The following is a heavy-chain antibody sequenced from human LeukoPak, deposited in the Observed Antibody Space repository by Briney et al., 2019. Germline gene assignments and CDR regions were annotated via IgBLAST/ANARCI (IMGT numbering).Heavy chain of an antibody. V-gene: IGHV3-23*01. CDR3: AKRSAESSGYFDY. J-gene: IGHJ4*02. CDR2: ITGSGAFT. Sequence: GGSLRLSCAASGFTFIKYSMTWVRQAPGKGLEWVSAITGSGAFTDYADSVQGRFTISRDNSKNTLYLQMNSQRAEDTPVYYCAKRSAESSGYFDYWGQGTLVTVSS. CDR1: GFTFIKYS. D-gene: IGHD6-19*01.